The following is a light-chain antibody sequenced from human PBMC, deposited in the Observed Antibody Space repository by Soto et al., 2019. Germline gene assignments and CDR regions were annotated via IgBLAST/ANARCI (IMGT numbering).Light chain of an antibody. V-gene: IGLV2-14*01. CDR1: STDIGAYDF. Sequence: ALTQPAYLSVPPGQSITFSSSGTSTDIGAYDFVSWFQQHPGKPPTLMISEVNSPPSGVSSRFSGSKSGNTAYLTISGLQLVDQAEYYCFSFTTTSTHVFGTGTKVTVL. CDR2: EVN. J-gene: IGLJ1*01. CDR3: FSFTTTSTHV.